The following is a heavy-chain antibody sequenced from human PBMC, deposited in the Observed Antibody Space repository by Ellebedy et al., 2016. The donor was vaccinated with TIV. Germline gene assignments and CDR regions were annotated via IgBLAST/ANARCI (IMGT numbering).Heavy chain of an antibody. J-gene: IGHJ6*02. CDR3: ARFRSGIVVAPAHYGMDV. D-gene: IGHD2-2*01. CDR1: GGSISTKSYY. V-gene: IGHV4-39*01. CDR2: IYYTGST. Sequence: SETLSLTXSVSGGSISTKSYYWGWIRQPPGKGLEWIGAIYYTGSTYYNQSLKSRVTLSVDTSKNQFSLKVNSVTAADTAVYYCARFRSGIVVAPAHYGMDVWGQGTTVTVSS.